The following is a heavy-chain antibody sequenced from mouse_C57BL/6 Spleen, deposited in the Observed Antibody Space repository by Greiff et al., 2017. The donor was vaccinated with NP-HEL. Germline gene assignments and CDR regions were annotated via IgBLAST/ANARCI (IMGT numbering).Heavy chain of an antibody. J-gene: IGHJ3*01. Sequence: VQLKESGAELVRPGASVKLSCTASGFNIKDYYMHWVKQRPEQGLEWIGRIDPEDGDNEYAPKFQGKATRTADTSSNTAYLQLRSLTSADTAVEYYTTVGSYACFAYWGQGTPVTVSA. V-gene: IGHV14-1*01. CDR1: GFNIKDYY. CDR3: TTVGSYACFAY. CDR2: IDPEDGDN. D-gene: IGHD1-1*02.